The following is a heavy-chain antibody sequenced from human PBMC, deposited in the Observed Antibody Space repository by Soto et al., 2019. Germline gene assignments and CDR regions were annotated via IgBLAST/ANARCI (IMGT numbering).Heavy chain of an antibody. CDR2: ISYDGSNK. V-gene: IGHV3-30-3*01. Sequence: GGSLRLSCAASGFTFSSYAMHWVRQAPGKGLEWVAVISYDGSNKYYADSVKGRFTISRDNSKNTLYLQMNSLRAEDTAVYYCARVGCSGGSCYYIDYWGQGTLVTVSS. J-gene: IGHJ4*02. CDR1: GFTFSSYA. CDR3: ARVGCSGGSCYYIDY. D-gene: IGHD2-15*01.